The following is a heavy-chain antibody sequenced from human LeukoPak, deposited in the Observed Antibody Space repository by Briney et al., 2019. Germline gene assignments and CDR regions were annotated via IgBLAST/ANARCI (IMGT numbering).Heavy chain of an antibody. V-gene: IGHV3-74*01. Sequence: GGSLRLSCAASGFTFSSYWMHWVRQAPGKGLVWVSRINSDGSSTSYADSVKGRFTISRDNAKNTLYLHMNSLRAEDTALYYCARYDYNNYVGYYDHWGQGTLVTVSS. CDR1: GFTFSSYW. D-gene: IGHD4-11*01. CDR2: INSDGSST. CDR3: ARYDYNNYVGYYDH. J-gene: IGHJ4*02.